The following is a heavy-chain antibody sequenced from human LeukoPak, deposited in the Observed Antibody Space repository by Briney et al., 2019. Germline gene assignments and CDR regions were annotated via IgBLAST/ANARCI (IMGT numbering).Heavy chain of an antibody. D-gene: IGHD6-13*01. CDR1: GFTFSSYW. CDR2: INSDGSST. J-gene: IGHJ6*03. CDR3: ARLAFPTGYSNSWFFRNRGYYYMDV. Sequence: PGGSLRLSCAASGFTFSSYWMHWVRQAPGKGLVWVSRINSDGSSTSYADSVKGRFTISRDNAKNTLYLQMNSLRAEDTAVYYCARLAFPTGYSNSWFFRNRGYYYMDVWGKGTTVTVSS. V-gene: IGHV3-74*01.